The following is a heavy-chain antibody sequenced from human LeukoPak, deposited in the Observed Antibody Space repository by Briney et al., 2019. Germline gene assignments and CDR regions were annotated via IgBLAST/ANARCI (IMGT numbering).Heavy chain of an antibody. V-gene: IGHV3-48*03. Sequence: GGSLRLSCAASGFTFSSYEMNWVRQAPGKGLEWVSYISSSGSTIYYADSVKGRFTISRDNAKNSLYLQKNSLRAEDTAVYYCARAQLYGAGDYWGQGTLVTVSS. J-gene: IGHJ4*02. CDR1: GFTFSSYE. CDR3: ARAQLYGAGDY. D-gene: IGHD2-2*01. CDR2: ISSSGSTI.